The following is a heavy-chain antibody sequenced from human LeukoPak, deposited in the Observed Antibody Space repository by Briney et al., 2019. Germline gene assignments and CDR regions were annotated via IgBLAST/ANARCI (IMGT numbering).Heavy chain of an antibody. CDR1: GYTFTIYY. J-gene: IGHJ4*02. Sequence: ASVTVSFKASGYTFTIYYMHWVRQAPGQGLERMGVMNPSGGSTSYAQKFQGRVTMTRDTSKSTVYMELSSLRSEDTAVYYCARDKEYSGWYTFDYWGQGTLVTVSS. CDR2: MNPSGGST. CDR3: ARDKEYSGWYTFDY. V-gene: IGHV1-46*01. D-gene: IGHD6-19*01.